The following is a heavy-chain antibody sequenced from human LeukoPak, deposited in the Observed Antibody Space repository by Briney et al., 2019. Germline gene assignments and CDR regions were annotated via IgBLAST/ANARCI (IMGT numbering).Heavy chain of an antibody. V-gene: IGHV4-30-4*08. J-gene: IGHJ3*02. D-gene: IGHD2-15*01. CDR3: ARGARGYCSGGSCKDAFDI. CDR2: IYYSGST. Sequence: LRLSCAASGFTFSSYAMSWVRQPPGKGLEWIGYIYYSGSTYYNPSLKSRVTISVDTSKNQFSLKLSSVTAADTAVYYCARGARGYCSGGSCKDAFDIWGQGTMVTVSS. CDR1: GFTFSSYA.